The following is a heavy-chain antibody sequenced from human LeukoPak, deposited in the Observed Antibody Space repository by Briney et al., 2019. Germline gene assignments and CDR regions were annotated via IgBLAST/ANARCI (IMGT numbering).Heavy chain of an antibody. CDR3: ASCRDGYNFFSPIDY. CDR2: ISYDGSNK. CDR1: GFTFSSYG. J-gene: IGHJ4*02. D-gene: IGHD5-24*01. Sequence: GGSLRLSCAASGFTFSSYGMHWVRQAPGKGLEWVAVISYDGSNKYYADSVKGRFTISRDNSKNTLYLQMNSLRAEDTAVYYCASCRDGYNFFSPIDYWGQGTLVTVSS. V-gene: IGHV3-30*03.